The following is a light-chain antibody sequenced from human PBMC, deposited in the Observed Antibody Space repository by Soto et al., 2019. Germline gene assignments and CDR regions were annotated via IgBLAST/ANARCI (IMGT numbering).Light chain of an antibody. V-gene: IGKV3-20*01. CDR1: QSVSSIN. J-gene: IGKJ1*01. Sequence: EIVLTQSPGTLFLSPGKRVTLSCRASQSVSSINLAWYQQKPGQAPRLLINGTSSRAAGIPDRFSGSGSGTDFTLTISRLEPEDFAMCNCQQCVTSPQTFGQGTKVETK. CDR3: QQCVTSPQT. CDR2: GTS.